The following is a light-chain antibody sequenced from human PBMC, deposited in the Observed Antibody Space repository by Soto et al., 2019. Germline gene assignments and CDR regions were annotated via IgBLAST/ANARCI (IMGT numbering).Light chain of an antibody. CDR2: SNT. CDR1: SSNIGSNN. CDR3: AAWDDRLNYV. V-gene: IGLV1-44*01. J-gene: IGLJ1*01. Sequence: QSVLTQPPSASGTPGQRVTISCSGGSSNIGSNNVNWYQQLPGTAPKLLIYSNTQRPSGVPDRFSGSKSGTSASLAISGLQYEDEAASSCAAWDDRLNYVFGPGTKVTV.